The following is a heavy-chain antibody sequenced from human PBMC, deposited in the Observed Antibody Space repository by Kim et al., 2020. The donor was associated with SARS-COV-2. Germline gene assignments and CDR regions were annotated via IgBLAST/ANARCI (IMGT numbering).Heavy chain of an antibody. CDR3: ARGDTASWPEYFEH. V-gene: IGHV3-11*03. D-gene: IGHD2-2*01. J-gene: IGHJ1*01. Sequence: YAASVKGRFTVSRDNAGNSLYLQMSSLRPEDTGVYYCARGDTASWPEYFEHWGQGTLATVSS.